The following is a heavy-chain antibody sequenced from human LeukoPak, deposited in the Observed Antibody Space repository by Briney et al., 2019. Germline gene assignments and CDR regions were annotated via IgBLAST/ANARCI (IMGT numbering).Heavy chain of an antibody. Sequence: ASVKVSCKASGYTFTGYYIHWVRQAPGQGLEWMGWINPNSGGTNYVQKFQGRVTMTRDTSISTAYMKLTRLRSDDTAVHYCARDIIPPDDAFDIWGQGIMVTVSS. D-gene: IGHD1-14*01. CDR3: ARDIIPPDDAFDI. CDR2: INPNSGGT. J-gene: IGHJ3*02. V-gene: IGHV1-2*02. CDR1: GYTFTGYY.